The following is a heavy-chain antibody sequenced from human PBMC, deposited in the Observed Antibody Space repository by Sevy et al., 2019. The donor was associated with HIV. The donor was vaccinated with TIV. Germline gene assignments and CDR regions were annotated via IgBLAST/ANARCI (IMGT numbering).Heavy chain of an antibody. CDR1: GFTFSSYA. J-gene: IGHJ5*02. D-gene: IGHD2-2*01. CDR3: AKHADIVVVPAAHKNWFDP. CDR2: ISGSGGST. V-gene: IGHV3-23*01. Sequence: GSLRLSCAASGFTFSSYAMSWVRQAPGKGLEWVSAISGSGGSTYYADSVKGRFTISRDNSKNTLYLQMNSLRAEDTAVYYCAKHADIVVVPAAHKNWFDPWGQGTLVTVSS.